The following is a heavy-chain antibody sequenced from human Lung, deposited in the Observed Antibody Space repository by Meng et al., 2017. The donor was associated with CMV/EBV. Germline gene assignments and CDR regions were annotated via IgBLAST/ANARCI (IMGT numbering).Heavy chain of an antibody. Sequence: SXXVSXKASGGTFSSYAISWMRQAPGQGLEWMGGIIPILGIANYAQKFQGRVTITADKSTSTAYMELSSLRSEDTAVYYCARAIIRGVPAVDYYYGMDVWXQGTTVTVSS. D-gene: IGHD2-2*01. CDR1: GGTFSSYA. V-gene: IGHV1-69*10. CDR2: IIPILGIA. J-gene: IGHJ6*02. CDR3: ARAIIRGVPAVDYYYGMDV.